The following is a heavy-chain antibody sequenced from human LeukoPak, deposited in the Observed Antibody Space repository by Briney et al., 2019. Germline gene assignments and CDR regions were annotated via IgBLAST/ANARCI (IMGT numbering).Heavy chain of an antibody. CDR1: GFTFSSYW. V-gene: IGHV3-7*01. CDR3: ARDHYYDFWSGYYSHDFDY. Sequence: GGSLRLSCAASGFTFSSYWMSWVRQAPGKGLEWVANIKQDGSEKYYVDSVKGRFTISRDNAKNSLYLQMNSLRAEDTAVYYCARDHYYDFWSGYYSHDFDYWGQGTLVTVSS. CDR2: IKQDGSEK. D-gene: IGHD3-3*01. J-gene: IGHJ4*02.